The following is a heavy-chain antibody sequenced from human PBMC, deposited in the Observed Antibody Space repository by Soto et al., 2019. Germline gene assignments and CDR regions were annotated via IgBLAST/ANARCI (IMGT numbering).Heavy chain of an antibody. CDR3: ARENSVQAWLHHFDH. CDR2: ISDDGASI. D-gene: IGHD5-18*01. J-gene: IGHJ4*02. CDR1: GFSFSSFA. V-gene: IGHV3-48*03. Sequence: GGSLRLSCEASGFSFSSFAMNWVRLAPGRGLEWVSYISDDGASIYYADSLKGRFTISRDNAKNSLSLQMNNLRAEDTAVYYCARENSVQAWLHHFDHWGLGTLVTVSS.